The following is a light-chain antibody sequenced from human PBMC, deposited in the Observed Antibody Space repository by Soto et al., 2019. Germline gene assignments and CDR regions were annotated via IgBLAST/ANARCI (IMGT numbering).Light chain of an antibody. CDR1: QSVTSY. V-gene: IGKV3-20*01. CDR3: QQYRSSPPLT. CDR2: GAS. J-gene: IGKJ4*01. Sequence: EIVVTQSPCALSWSPVERCTLSCRASQSVTSYLAWYQQKPGQAPRLLIYGASTRATGIPDRFSGSGSGTDFTLTISRLEPEDFAVYYCQQYRSSPPLTFGGGTKVDIK.